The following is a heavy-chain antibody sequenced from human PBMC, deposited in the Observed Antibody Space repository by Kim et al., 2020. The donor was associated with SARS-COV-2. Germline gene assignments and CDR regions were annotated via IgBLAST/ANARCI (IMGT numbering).Heavy chain of an antibody. J-gene: IGHJ4*02. CDR2: ISYHGSNK. CDR1: GFSFNYYG. V-gene: IGHV3-30*18. D-gene: IGHD4-4*01. Sequence: GGSLRLSCAASGFSFNYYGIHWVRHAPGKGLEWVAFISYHGSNKYYADSVKGRFTISRDNSKNTVYLQMDSLRAEDTAVYYCAKERATGRVSDYWGQGTL. CDR3: AKERATGRVSDY.